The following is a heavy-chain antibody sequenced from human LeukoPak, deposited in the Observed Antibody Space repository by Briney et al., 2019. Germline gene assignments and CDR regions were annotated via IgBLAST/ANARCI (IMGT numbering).Heavy chain of an antibody. J-gene: IGHJ4*02. V-gene: IGHV3-48*01. Sequence: GGSLRLSCAASGFTFSFYSMNWVRQAPGRGLEWVSYISGSTSSTIYYADSVKGRFTISRDNAKNSLYLQMNSLRAEDTAVYYCARDGSYASRSPTTYYWGQGTLVTVSS. CDR3: ARDGSYASRSPTTYY. CDR1: GFTFSFYS. CDR2: ISGSTSSTI. D-gene: IGHD3-10*01.